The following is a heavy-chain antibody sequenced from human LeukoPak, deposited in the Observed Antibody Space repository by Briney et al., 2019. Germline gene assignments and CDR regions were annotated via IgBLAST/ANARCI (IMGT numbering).Heavy chain of an antibody. CDR1: GGSISSYY. Sequence: PSETLSLTCTVSGGSISSYYWSWIRQPPGKGLEWIGYIYYSGSTNYNPSLKSRVTISVDTSKNQFSLKLSSVTAADTAVYYCARADARSRSWFDPWGQGTLVTVSS. J-gene: IGHJ5*02. V-gene: IGHV4-59*01. CDR2: IYYSGST. CDR3: ARADARSRSWFDP. D-gene: IGHD3-3*01.